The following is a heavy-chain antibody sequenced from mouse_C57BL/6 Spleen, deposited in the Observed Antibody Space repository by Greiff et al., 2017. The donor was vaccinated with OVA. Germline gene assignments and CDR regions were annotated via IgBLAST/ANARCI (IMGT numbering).Heavy chain of an antibody. CDR3: ARDHPLYSNYEDWYFDG. J-gene: IGHJ1*03. CDR1: GFTFSRYA. V-gene: IGHV5-4*01. Sequence: EVNVVESGGGLVKPGGSLQLSCAASGFTFSRYALSWVRQPPEKRLEWVATIRDGGRYTSYPDNVKGRFTISRDNAKNHLYLQMSHLKSEDTAMYYCARDHPLYSNYEDWYFDGWGTGTTGTVSS. D-gene: IGHD2-5*01. CDR2: IRDGGRYT.